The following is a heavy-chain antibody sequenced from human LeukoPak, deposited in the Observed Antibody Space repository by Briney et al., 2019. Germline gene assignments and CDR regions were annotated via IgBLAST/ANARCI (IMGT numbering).Heavy chain of an antibody. J-gene: IGHJ5*02. Sequence: GGSLRLSCAASGFTFSSYAMSWVRQAPGKGLEWVSAISGSGGSTYYADSVKGRFTISRDNSKNTLYLQMNSLRAEDTAVYYCAKDRDDYDSSGYNWFDPWGQGTLVTVSS. D-gene: IGHD3-22*01. CDR1: GFTFSSYA. CDR2: ISGSGGST. CDR3: AKDRDDYDSSGYNWFDP. V-gene: IGHV3-23*01.